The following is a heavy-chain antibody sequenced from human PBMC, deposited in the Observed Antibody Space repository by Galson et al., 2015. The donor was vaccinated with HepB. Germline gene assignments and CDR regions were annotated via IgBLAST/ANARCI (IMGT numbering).Heavy chain of an antibody. CDR1: GGTFSSYA. D-gene: IGHD2-21*01. V-gene: IGHV1-69*13. J-gene: IGHJ6*04. CDR3: ARDGWGHIVVAAPDV. Sequence: SVKVSCKASGGTFSSYAISWVRQAPGQGLEWMGGIIPIFGTANYAQKFQGRVTITADESTSTAYMELSSLRSEDTAVYYCARDGWGHIVVAAPDVWGKGTTVTVSS. CDR2: IIPIFGTA.